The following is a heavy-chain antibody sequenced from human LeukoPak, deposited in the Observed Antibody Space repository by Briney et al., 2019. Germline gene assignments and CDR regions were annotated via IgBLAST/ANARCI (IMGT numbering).Heavy chain of an antibody. CDR3: ARASSGWAVDLYYFDY. CDR1: GFTFSSYS. V-gene: IGHV3-21*01. D-gene: IGHD6-19*01. CDR2: ISSTSSYI. Sequence: GGSLRLSCVGSGFTFSSYSMNWVRQAPGKGLEWVSSISSTSSYIYYADSVKGRFTISRDNAKKPLYLQMNSLRAEDTAVYYCARASSGWAVDLYYFDYWGQGTLVTVSS. J-gene: IGHJ4*02.